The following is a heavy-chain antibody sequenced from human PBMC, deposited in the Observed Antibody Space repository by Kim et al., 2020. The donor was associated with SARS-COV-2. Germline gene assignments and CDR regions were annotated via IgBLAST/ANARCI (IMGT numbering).Heavy chain of an antibody. CDR1: GYTFTSYA. CDR2: INAGNGNT. CDR3: AVTYYYDSSGYYYYYYGMDV. Sequence: ASVKVSCKASGYTFTSYAMHWVRQAPGQRLEWMGWINAGNGNTKYSQKFQGRVTITRDTSESTAYRELSSLRSEDTAVYYCAVTYYYDSSGYYYYYYGMDVWGQGTTVTVSS. J-gene: IGHJ6*02. D-gene: IGHD3-22*01. V-gene: IGHV1-3*01.